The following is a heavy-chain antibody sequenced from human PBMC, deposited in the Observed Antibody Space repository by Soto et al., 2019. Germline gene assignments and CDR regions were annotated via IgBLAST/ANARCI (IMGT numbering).Heavy chain of an antibody. CDR3: ASGPYYMDV. CDR1: RFTFSSYG. Sequence: PGGSLRLSCAASRFTFSSYGMHWVRQAPGKGLEWVAVIWYDGSNKYYADSVKGRFTISRDNSKNTLYLQMNSLRAEDTAVYYCASGPYYMDVWGKGTTVTVSS. J-gene: IGHJ6*03. CDR2: IWYDGSNK. V-gene: IGHV3-33*01.